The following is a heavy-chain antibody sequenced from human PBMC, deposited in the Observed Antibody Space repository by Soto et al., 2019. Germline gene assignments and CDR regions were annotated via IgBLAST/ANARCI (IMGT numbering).Heavy chain of an antibody. V-gene: IGHV1-18*01. J-gene: IGHJ4*02. CDR2: ISAYNGNT. Sequence: ASVKVSCKASGYTLTSYGISWVRQAPGQGLEWMGWISAYNGNTNYAQKLQGRVTMTTDTSTSTAYMELRSLRSDDTAVYYCARVPVVVVAAALDYWGQGTLVTVSS. CDR3: ARVPVVVVAAALDY. D-gene: IGHD2-15*01. CDR1: GYTLTSYG.